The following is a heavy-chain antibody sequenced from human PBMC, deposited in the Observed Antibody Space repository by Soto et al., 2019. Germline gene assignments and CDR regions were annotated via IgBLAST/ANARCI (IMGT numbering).Heavy chain of an antibody. J-gene: IGHJ4*02. V-gene: IGHV1-69*13. Sequence: ASVKVSCKASGGTFSSYAISWVRQAPGQGLEWMGGIIPIFGTANYAQKFQGGVTITADESTSTAYMELSSLRSEDTAVYYCASPKEVGGSYYYWGQGTLVTVSS. CDR3: ASPKEVGGSYYY. CDR1: GGTFSSYA. CDR2: IIPIFGTA. D-gene: IGHD1-26*01.